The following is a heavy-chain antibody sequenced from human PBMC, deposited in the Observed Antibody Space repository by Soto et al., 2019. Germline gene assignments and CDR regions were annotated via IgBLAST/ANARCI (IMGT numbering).Heavy chain of an antibody. CDR1: GGSISSGGYY. Sequence: SETLSLTCTVSGGSISSGGYYWSWIRQHPGKGLEWIGYIYYSGSTYYNPSLKSRVTISVDTSKNQFSLKLSSVTAADTAVYYCARSAGVVPAAEYWGQGTLVTVSS. V-gene: IGHV4-31*03. D-gene: IGHD2-2*01. CDR2: IYYSGST. J-gene: IGHJ4*02. CDR3: ARSAGVVPAAEY.